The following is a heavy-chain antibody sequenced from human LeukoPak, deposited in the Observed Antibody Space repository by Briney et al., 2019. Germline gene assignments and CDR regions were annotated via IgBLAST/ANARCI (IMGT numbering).Heavy chain of an antibody. V-gene: IGHV3-53*01. CDR2: IYSGGST. D-gene: IGHD3-10*01. CDR3: ARDPHRSKGGLGELWN. CDR1: GFTVSSNY. Sequence: GGSLRLSCAASGFTVSSNYMSWVRQAPGKGLEWVSVIYSGGSTYYADSVKGRFTISRDNSKNTLYLQMNSLRAEDPAVYYCARDPHRSKGGLGELWNWGQGTLVTVSS. J-gene: IGHJ4*02.